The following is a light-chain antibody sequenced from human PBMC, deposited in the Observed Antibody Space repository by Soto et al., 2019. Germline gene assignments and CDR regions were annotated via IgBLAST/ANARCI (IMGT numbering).Light chain of an antibody. CDR3: TSYTSSITYV. J-gene: IGLJ1*01. CDR2: DVS. Sequence: QSALTQPASVSGSPGQSITISCTGTSSDVGGYNFVSWYQHHPGKAPKLIIYDVSNRPSGFSNRFSGSKSGNTASLTISGLQAEDEADYYCTSYTSSITYVFGTGTKLTVL. CDR1: SSDVGGYNF. V-gene: IGLV2-14*03.